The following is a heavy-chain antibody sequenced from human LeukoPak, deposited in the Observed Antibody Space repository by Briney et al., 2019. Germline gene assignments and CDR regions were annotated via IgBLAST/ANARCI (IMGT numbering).Heavy chain of an antibody. D-gene: IGHD3-9*01. CDR1: GFTFSSYW. J-gene: IGHJ6*02. V-gene: IGHV3-7*03. CDR3: AREQGLRYFDWLLYNPYYYYYGMDV. CDR2: IKQDGSEK. Sequence: QPGGSLRLSCAASGFTFSSYWMSWVRQAPGKGLEWVANIKQDGSEKYYVDSAKGRFTISRDNAKNSLYLQMNSLRAEDTAVYYCAREQGLRYFDWLLYNPYYYYYGMDVWGQGTTVTVSS.